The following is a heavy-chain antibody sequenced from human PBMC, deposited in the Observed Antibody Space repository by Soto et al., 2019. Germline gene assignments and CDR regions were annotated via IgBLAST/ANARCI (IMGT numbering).Heavy chain of an antibody. CDR3: ARSIVVVTALDY. CDR1: GYTFTSYG. Sequence: ASVKVSCKASGYTFTSYGISWVRQAPGQGLEWMGWISADNGNTNYAQKLQGRVTITTDTSASTAYMELSSLRSEDTAVYYCARSIVVVTALDYWGQGTLVTVS. J-gene: IGHJ4*02. CDR2: ISADNGNT. V-gene: IGHV1-18*01. D-gene: IGHD2-21*02.